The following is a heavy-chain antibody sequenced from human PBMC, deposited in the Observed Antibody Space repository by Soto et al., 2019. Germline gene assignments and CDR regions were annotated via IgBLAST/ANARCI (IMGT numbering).Heavy chain of an antibody. J-gene: IGHJ4*02. CDR3: APRAAGGTFDY. CDR1: GFSLSTSGVG. Sequence: QITLKESGPTLVKPTQTLTLTCTFSGFSLSTSGVGVGWIRQPPGKALEWLALIYWDGDKRYSPSLRSRLTXTXXTPKNQVVLTMTNMDPVDTATYYCAPRAAGGTFDYWGQGTLVTVSS. CDR2: IYWDGDK. V-gene: IGHV2-5*02. D-gene: IGHD6-13*01.